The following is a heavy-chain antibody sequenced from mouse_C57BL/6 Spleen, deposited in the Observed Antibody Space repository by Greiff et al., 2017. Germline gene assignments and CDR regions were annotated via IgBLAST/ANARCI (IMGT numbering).Heavy chain of an antibody. D-gene: IGHD1-1*01. CDR2: IYPGEGDT. Sequence: VMLVESGAELVKPGASVKISCKASGYAFSSYWMNWVKQRPGKGLEWIGQIYPGEGDTNYNGKFKGKSTLTADKSSSTAYMQLSSLTAEDSAVYFCARDYYGSSPAWFAYWGQGTLVTVSA. CDR1: GYAFSSYW. J-gene: IGHJ3*01. CDR3: ARDYYGSSPAWFAY. V-gene: IGHV1-80*01.